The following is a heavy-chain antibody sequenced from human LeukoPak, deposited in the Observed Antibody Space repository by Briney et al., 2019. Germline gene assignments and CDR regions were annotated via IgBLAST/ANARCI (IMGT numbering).Heavy chain of an antibody. V-gene: IGHV1-69*13. CDR3: ARGGPIFVDI. CDR1: GGTFSSYA. J-gene: IGHJ3*02. CDR2: IIPIFGTA. Sequence: GASVKVSCKASGGTFSSYAISWVRQAPGQGREWMGGIIPIFGTANYAQKFQGRGTITADEATSTAYMELSSLRSEDTAVYYCARGGPIFVDIWGQGTMVTVSS. D-gene: IGHD3-3*01.